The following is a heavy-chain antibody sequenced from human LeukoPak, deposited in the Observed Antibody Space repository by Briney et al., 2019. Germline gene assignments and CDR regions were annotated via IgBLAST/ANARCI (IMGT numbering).Heavy chain of an antibody. D-gene: IGHD3-10*01. CDR1: GYTFTSYA. V-gene: IGHV1-3*01. CDR3: ARGWDGSGSYYTEPFDY. J-gene: IGHJ4*02. Sequence: ASVKVSCKASGYTFTSYAMHWVRQAPGQRLEWMGWINAGNGNTKYSQKFQGRVTITRDTSASTAYMELSSLRSEDTAVYYCARGWDGSGSYYTEPFDYWGQGTLVTVSS. CDR2: INAGNGNT.